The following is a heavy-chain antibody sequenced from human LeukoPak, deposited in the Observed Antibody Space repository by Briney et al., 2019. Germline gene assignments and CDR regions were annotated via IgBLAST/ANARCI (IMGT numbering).Heavy chain of an antibody. Sequence: SQTLSLTCAISGDSVSNKSAAWNWIRQSPSRGLEWLGRTYYRSKWYDDYAASVKSRISITPDTSKNQFSLQLNSVTPEDTAVYYCARHSSRWYDGGINWFDPWGQGTLVTVSS. CDR3: ARHSSRWYDGGINWFDP. CDR2: TYYRSKWYD. J-gene: IGHJ5*02. CDR1: GDSVSNKSAA. V-gene: IGHV6-1*01. D-gene: IGHD6-19*01.